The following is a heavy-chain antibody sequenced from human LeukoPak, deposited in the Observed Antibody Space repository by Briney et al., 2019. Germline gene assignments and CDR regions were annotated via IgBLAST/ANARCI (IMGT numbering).Heavy chain of an antibody. D-gene: IGHD3-9*01. CDR1: ELTVSSNY. V-gene: IGHV3-66*01. CDR2: IYSGGST. J-gene: IGHJ4*02. Sequence: GGSLRLSCAASELTVSSNYMSWVRQAPGKGLEWVSVIYSGGSTYYADSVKGRFTISRDNSENTLYLQMNSLRAEDTAVYYCAPIAIRSGYWGQGTLVTVSS. CDR3: APIAIRSGY.